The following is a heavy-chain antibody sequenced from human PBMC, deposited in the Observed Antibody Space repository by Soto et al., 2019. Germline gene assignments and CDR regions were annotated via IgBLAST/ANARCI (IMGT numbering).Heavy chain of an antibody. D-gene: IGHD3-9*01. V-gene: IGHV4-59*12. J-gene: IGHJ6*02. Sequence: PSETLSLTCTVSGGSINSYYWSWIRQPPGKGLEWIGYIYHSGSTNYNPSLKSRVTISVDTSKNQFSLKLSSVTAADTAVYYCARAGYDILTGWGMDVWGQGTTVTVSS. CDR2: IYHSGST. CDR1: GGSINSYY. CDR3: ARAGYDILTGWGMDV.